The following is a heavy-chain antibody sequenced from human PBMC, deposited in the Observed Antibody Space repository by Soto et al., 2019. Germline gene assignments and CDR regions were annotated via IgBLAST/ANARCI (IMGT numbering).Heavy chain of an antibody. CDR3: ARGSTSNSWSRYIYYGMDV. D-gene: IGHD3-3*01. Sequence: GGSLRLSCAASGFTFRSYWVNWVGQAPGKGLQWVANINQDGSEKDYVDSVKGRFTISRDTAKNPLYREMNRLRAEDPAVHSCARGSTSNSWSRYIYYGMDVWGQGTTVTVSS. V-gene: IGHV3-7*03. CDR1: GFTFRSYW. CDR2: INQDGSEK. J-gene: IGHJ6*02.